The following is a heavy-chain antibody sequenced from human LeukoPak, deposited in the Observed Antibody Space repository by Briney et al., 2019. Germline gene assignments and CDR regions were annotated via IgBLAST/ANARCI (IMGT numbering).Heavy chain of an antibody. CDR3: AKAYSSAGGAFDI. J-gene: IGHJ3*02. V-gene: IGHV3-9*01. Sequence: SLSLSCAASGFTFYDYAMHWVRHAPGKGLEWVSGISWNSGSIGNADSVKGRFTISRDNAKNSLYLQMNSLRPEDTALYYCAKAYSSAGGAFDIWGQGTIVPVSS. D-gene: IGHD6-19*01. CDR2: ISWNSGSI. CDR1: GFTFYDYA.